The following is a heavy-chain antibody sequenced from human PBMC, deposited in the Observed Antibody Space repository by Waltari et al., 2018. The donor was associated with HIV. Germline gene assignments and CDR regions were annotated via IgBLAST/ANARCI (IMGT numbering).Heavy chain of an antibody. J-gene: IGHJ4*02. CDR3: ARLLEGGFGY. Sequence: QVQLQESGPGLVKPSETLSLTCTVSGGSISHYYWSWIRQPPGKGLEWIGYIYYSGSTNYNPSLKSRITMSVDTSRNQFSLKLSSVTAADTAVYYCARLLEGGFGYWGQGTLVTVSS. V-gene: IGHV4-59*01. D-gene: IGHD3-10*01. CDR2: IYYSGST. CDR1: GGSISHYY.